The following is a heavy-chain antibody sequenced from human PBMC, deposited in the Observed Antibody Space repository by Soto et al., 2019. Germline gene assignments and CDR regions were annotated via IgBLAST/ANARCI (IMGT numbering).Heavy chain of an antibody. CDR3: AKNQQAVAGWDY. D-gene: IGHD6-19*01. V-gene: IGHV3-74*01. CDR1: GFTFSSYW. Sequence: SLRLSCAASGFTFSSYWMHWVRQAPGKGLVCVSHINSDGSSISYADSVKGRFTISRDNAKNTLYLQMNSLRAEDTAVYYCAKNQQAVAGWDYWGQGTLVTVSS. CDR2: INSDGSSI. J-gene: IGHJ4*02.